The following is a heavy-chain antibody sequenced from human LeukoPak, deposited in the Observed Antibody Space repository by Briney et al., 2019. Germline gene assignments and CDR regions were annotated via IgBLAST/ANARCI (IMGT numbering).Heavy chain of an antibody. CDR1: GFTFSSYA. CDR2: ISYHGSNK. Sequence: PGGSLRLSCAASGFTFSSYAIHWVRQAPGKGLEWVAFISYHGSNKYYADSVKGRFTISRDNSKNTLYLQMNSLRAEDTAVYYCARDYIESSSWVEYFQHWGQGTLVTVSS. J-gene: IGHJ1*01. CDR3: ARDYIESSSWVEYFQH. D-gene: IGHD6-13*01. V-gene: IGHV3-30-3*01.